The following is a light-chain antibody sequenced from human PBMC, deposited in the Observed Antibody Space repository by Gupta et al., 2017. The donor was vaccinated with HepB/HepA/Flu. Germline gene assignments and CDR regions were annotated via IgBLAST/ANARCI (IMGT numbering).Light chain of an antibody. CDR3: QQYYSTPLT. V-gene: IGKV4-1*01. Sequence: DIVMTQSPDPPAVSLGERATINCKSSQSVLYSSNNKNYLAWYQQKPGQPPKLLIYWASTRESGVPDRFSGSGSGTDFTLTISSLQAEDVAVYYCQQYYSTPLTFGGGTKVEIK. CDR2: WAS. CDR1: QSVLYSSNNKNY. J-gene: IGKJ4*01.